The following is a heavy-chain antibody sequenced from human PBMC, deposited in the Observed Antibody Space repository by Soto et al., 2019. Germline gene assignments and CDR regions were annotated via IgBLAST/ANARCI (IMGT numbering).Heavy chain of an antibody. Sequence: EVQLLESGGGLVQPGGSLRLSCAASGFTFNIYTMNWVRQAPGKGLEWVSGISASGGTTYYADSVKGRFTISRDNSENTLYLQMNSLRAEDTAVYYCATGYRSGDNCRKDYWGQGTLVTVSS. V-gene: IGHV3-23*01. CDR3: ATGYRSGDNCRKDY. D-gene: IGHD2-15*01. CDR1: GFTFNIYT. J-gene: IGHJ4*02. CDR2: ISASGGTT.